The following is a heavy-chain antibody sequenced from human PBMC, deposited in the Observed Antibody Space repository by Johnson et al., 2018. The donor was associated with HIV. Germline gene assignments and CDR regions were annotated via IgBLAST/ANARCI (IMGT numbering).Heavy chain of an antibody. V-gene: IGHV3-9*01. CDR1: GFTFDDYA. J-gene: IGHJ3*02. CDR2: ISWNSGRL. Sequence: EVQLVESEGGLVQPGRSLRLSCTVSGFTFDDYAMHWVRQAPGKGLEWVSGISWNSGRLDYADSVKGRFTISRDNSKNTLYLQMNSLRAEDTAVYYCALKQLVTMDDAFDIWGQGTMVTVSS. D-gene: IGHD6-13*01. CDR3: ALKQLVTMDDAFDI.